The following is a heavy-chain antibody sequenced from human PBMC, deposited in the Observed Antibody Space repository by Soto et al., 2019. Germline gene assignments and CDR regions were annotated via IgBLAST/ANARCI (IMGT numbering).Heavy chain of an antibody. V-gene: IGHV1-58*02. CDR3: AADVAPTYPQKWVSP. CDR1: GFTFGTSA. J-gene: IGHJ5*02. Sequence: QLQLVKSGPEVKRPGTSVKVSCKASGFTFGTSAIHWIRQTRGHRLEWIGWIVVDTGNTDYAQKFQERVTITRDLSTSTTYVELSSLISEDTALYFCAADVAPTYPQKWVSPWGQGTQVTVSS. CDR2: IVVDTGNT. D-gene: IGHD1-1*01.